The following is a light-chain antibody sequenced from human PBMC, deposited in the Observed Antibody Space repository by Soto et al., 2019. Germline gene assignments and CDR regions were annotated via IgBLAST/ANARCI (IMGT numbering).Light chain of an antibody. V-gene: IGKV3-15*01. J-gene: IGKJ3*01. Sequence: EIVMTQSPDTLSVSPGEGVTLSCRASQSVSSDLAWYQQKPGQSPRLLMYGASTRATDIPARFSGGGSGTEFTLSISSLQSEDVAIYYCQQYYDWSPITFGPGTKVEIK. CDR1: QSVSSD. CDR3: QQYYDWSPIT. CDR2: GAS.